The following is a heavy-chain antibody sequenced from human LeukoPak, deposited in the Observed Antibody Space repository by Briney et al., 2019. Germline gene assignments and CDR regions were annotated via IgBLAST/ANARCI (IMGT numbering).Heavy chain of an antibody. V-gene: IGHV1-2*02. Sequence: ASVKVSCKASGYTFTGYYMHWVRQAPGQGLEWMGWINPNSGGTNYAQKFQGRVTMTRDTSISTAYMELSRLRSDGTAVYYCARSSPPEGHIVVVPAAKGADYYYYGMDVWGQGTTVTVSS. J-gene: IGHJ6*02. D-gene: IGHD2-2*01. CDR2: INPNSGGT. CDR3: ARSSPPEGHIVVVPAAKGADYYYYGMDV. CDR1: GYTFTGYY.